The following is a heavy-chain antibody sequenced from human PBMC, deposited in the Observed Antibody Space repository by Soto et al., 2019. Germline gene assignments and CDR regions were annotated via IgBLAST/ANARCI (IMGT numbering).Heavy chain of an antibody. V-gene: IGHV1-18*01. Sequence: QVQLVQSGAEVKKPGASVKVSCKASGYTFTTYGITWVRQAPGQGLEWMAWISGYNGNTNYAEKFQGRVTMTTDTSTNTAYMELRRLRSDDTAVYYCARDPYRFDYWGQGTLVTVYS. CDR3: ARDPYRFDY. J-gene: IGHJ4*02. CDR2: ISGYNGNT. CDR1: GYTFTTYG.